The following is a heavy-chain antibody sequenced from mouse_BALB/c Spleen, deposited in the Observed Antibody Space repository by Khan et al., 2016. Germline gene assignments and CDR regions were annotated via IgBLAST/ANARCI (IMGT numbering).Heavy chain of an antibody. J-gene: IGHJ3*01. D-gene: IGHD2-1*01. V-gene: IGHV5-9-4*01. CDR3: ARGGGNPAWFAY. Sequence: EVELVESGGGLVKPGGSLKLSCAASGFTFSSYAMSWVRQSPEKRLEWVAEISSGGSYTYYPDTVTGRFTISRDNAKHNLYLEMSSLRSEDTAMYYFARGGGNPAWFAYWGQGTLVTVSA. CDR2: ISSGGSYT. CDR1: GFTFSSYA.